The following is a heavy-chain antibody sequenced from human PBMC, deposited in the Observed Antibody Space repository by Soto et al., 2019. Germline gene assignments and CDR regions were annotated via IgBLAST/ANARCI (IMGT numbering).Heavy chain of an antibody. CDR2: IYSGGST. CDR3: ARFVRSCSATTCSTRADV. D-gene: IGHD2-2*01. V-gene: IGHV4-61*01. Sequence: QVQLQESGPGLVKPSETLSLTCTVSGGFVNSDTHCWSWIRQTPGKRLEWIGFIYSGGSTKNPSLRSRVTMSVDTSKNQFSLKLRSVIVADTAVYHCARFVRSCSATTCSTRADVWGQGITVTVSS. CDR1: GGFVNSDTHC. J-gene: IGHJ6*02.